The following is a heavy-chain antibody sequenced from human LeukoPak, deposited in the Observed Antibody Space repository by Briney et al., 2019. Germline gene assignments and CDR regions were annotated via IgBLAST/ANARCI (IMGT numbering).Heavy chain of an antibody. V-gene: IGHV4-59*01. D-gene: IGHD1-26*01. Sequence: SETLSLTCTVSGGSISSYYWSWIRQPPGKGLEWIGYIYYSGSTNYNPSLKSRVTISVDTSKNQFSLKLSSVTAADTAVYYCARYLVDGSYCEGDYYMDVWGKGTTVTISS. CDR3: ARYLVDGSYCEGDYYMDV. CDR2: IYYSGST. J-gene: IGHJ6*03. CDR1: GGSISSYY.